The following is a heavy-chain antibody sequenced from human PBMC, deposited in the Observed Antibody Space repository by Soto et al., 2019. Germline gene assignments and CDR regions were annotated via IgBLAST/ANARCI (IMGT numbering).Heavy chain of an antibody. CDR2: IKTDGSTT. V-gene: IGHV3-74*01. CDR1: GFTFSNHW. J-gene: IGHJ4*02. CDR3: ARKWNGVGY. Sequence: EVQLVESGGGLVQPGASLRPACEASGFTFSNHWMHWVRQAPGKGPVWVARIKTDGSTTNYADYVKGRFTVSRDNAKTTLFLQLNSLRVEDTAVYYCARKWNGVGYWGQGNLVSVSS. D-gene: IGHD1-1*01.